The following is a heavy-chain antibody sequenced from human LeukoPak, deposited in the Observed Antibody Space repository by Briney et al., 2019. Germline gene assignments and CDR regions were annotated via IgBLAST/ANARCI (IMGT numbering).Heavy chain of an antibody. V-gene: IGHV3-23*01. J-gene: IGHJ4*02. CDR3: AKATQWLVGPFGY. CDR2: ISNSGGSK. Sequence: GGSLRLSCAVSGFTFSSYAMSWVRQAPGKGLEWVSGISNSGGSKYYADSVKGRFTISRDNSKNTLYLQMNSLRAEDTAVYYCAKATQWLVGPFGYWGQGTLVIVPS. CDR1: GFTFSSYA. D-gene: IGHD6-19*01.